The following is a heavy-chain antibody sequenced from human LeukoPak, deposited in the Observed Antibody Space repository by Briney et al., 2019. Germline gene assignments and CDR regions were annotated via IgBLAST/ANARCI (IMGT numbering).Heavy chain of an antibody. J-gene: IGHJ5*02. D-gene: IGHD6-6*01. Sequence: PSETLSLTCAVYGGSFSGYYWSWIRQPPGKGLEWIGEINHSGSTNYNPSLKSRVTISVDTSKNQLSLKLSSVTAADTAVYYCARSAIAARPRWFDPWGQGTLVTVSS. CDR3: ARSAIAARPRWFDP. CDR2: INHSGST. V-gene: IGHV4-34*01. CDR1: GGSFSGYY.